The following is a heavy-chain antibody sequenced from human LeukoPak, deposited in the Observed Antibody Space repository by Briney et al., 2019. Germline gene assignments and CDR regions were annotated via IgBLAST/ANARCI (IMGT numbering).Heavy chain of an antibody. Sequence: PGGSLRLSCAASGFTFSSYGMHWVRQAPGKGLEWVAVIWYDGSNKYYADSVKGRFTISRDNSKNTLYLQMNSLRAEDTAVYYCAKDTGYCSGGSCYSRWFDPWGQGTLVTVSS. CDR2: IWYDGSNK. J-gene: IGHJ5*02. V-gene: IGHV3-33*06. CDR1: GFTFSSYG. CDR3: AKDTGYCSGGSCYSRWFDP. D-gene: IGHD2-15*01.